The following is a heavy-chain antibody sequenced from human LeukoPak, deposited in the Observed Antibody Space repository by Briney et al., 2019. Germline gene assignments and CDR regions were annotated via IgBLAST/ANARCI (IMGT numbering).Heavy chain of an antibody. V-gene: IGHV3-48*01. CDR3: VTRDTYCSSTSCYLFSFDY. CDR1: GFTFSSYS. D-gene: IGHD2-2*01. J-gene: IGHJ4*02. CDR2: ISSSSSTI. Sequence: GGSLRLSCAASGFTFSSYSMNWVRQAPGKGLEWVSYISSSSSTIYYADSVKGRFTISRDNAKNSLYLQMNSLRAEDTAVYYCVTRDTYCSSTSCYLFSFDYWGQGTLVTVSS.